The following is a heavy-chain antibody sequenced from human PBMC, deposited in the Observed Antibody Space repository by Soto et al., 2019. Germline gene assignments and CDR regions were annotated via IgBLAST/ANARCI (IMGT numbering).Heavy chain of an antibody. V-gene: IGHV3-23*01. CDR2: ISGSGGRS. J-gene: IGHJ4*02. CDR3: AKAYFVWSSEQPYYFDY. Sequence: EVQLLDSGGGLVQPGASLRLSCAASGFTFSNYAMTWVRQGPGKGLEWVSGISGSGGRSYYADSVKGRFTISRDNSKSTLYLQMNSLRAEDTAVYYCAKAYFVWSSEQPYYFDYWGQGTLVTVSS. D-gene: IGHD3-16*01. CDR1: GFTFSNYA.